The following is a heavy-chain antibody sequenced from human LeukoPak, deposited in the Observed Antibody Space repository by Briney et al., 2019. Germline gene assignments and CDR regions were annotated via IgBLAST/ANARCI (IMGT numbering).Heavy chain of an antibody. CDR2: IYYSGST. CDR3: ARDRGMAPDYYYYYGMDV. CDR1: GGSISSSSYY. V-gene: IGHV4-39*07. D-gene: IGHD5-24*01. J-gene: IGHJ6*02. Sequence: PSETLSLTCTVSGGSISSSSYYWGWIRQPPGKGLEWIGSIYYSGSTYYNPSLKSRVTISVDTSKNQFSLKLSSVTAADTAVYYCARDRGMAPDYYYYYGMDVWGQGTTVTVSS.